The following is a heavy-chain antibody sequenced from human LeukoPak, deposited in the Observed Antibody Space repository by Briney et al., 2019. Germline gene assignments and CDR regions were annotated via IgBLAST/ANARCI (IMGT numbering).Heavy chain of an antibody. V-gene: IGHV3-23*01. CDR3: ARDLRYYYDSSGPVVDY. CDR1: GFTFSSCA. D-gene: IGHD3-22*01. CDR2: VSGRGGRT. Sequence: PGGSLRLSCAAPGFTFSSCAMTWVRQAPGKGLEWLSAVSGRGGRTYYADSVKGRFTISRDNAKNSLYLQMNSLRAEDTAVYYCARDLRYYYDSSGPVVDYWGQGTLVTVSS. J-gene: IGHJ4*02.